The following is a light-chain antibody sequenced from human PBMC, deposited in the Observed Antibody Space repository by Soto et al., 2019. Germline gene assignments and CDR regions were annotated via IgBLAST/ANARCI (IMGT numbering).Light chain of an antibody. V-gene: IGLV2-23*01. CDR1: SSDVGSYNL. CDR3: CSYAGSSTPSV. CDR2: EGS. J-gene: IGLJ1*01. Sequence: QSALTQPASVSGSPGQSITISCTGTSSDVGSYNLVSWYQQHPGKAPKLMIYEGSKRASGVSSRCSGSKSGNTASLTISGLQAEDEADYYCCSYAGSSTPSVFGTRTKVTVL.